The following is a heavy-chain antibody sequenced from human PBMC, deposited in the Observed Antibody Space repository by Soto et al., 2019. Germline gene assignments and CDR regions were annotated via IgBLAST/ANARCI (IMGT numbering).Heavy chain of an antibody. CDR1: GYTFTSYD. D-gene: IGHD1-7*01. CDR3: ASGKGTNWNYLFFYYYGMDV. V-gene: IGHV1-8*01. J-gene: IGHJ6*02. CDR2: MNPNSGNT. Sequence: QVQLVQSGAEVKKPGASVKVSCKASGYTFTSYDINWVRQATGQGLEWRGWMNPNSGNTGHAQKFQGRVTMTRNTSISTAYMELSSLRSGDTAVYYCASGKGTNWNYLFFYYYGMDVWGQGTTVTVPS.